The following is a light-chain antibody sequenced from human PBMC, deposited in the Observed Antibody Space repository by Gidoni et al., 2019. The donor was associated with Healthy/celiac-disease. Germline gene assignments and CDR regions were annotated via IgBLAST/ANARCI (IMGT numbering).Light chain of an antibody. V-gene: IGLV3-1*01. CDR1: KVGDKY. J-gene: IGLJ2*01. CDR3: QAWDSSTAV. Sequence: SYERTQPPSVSVSPGQTASITCSGDKVGDKYACWYQQKPGQSPVLVIYQASKRPSGIPERFSGSNSGNTASLTISGTQAMDEADYYCQAWDSSTAVFGGGTKLTVL. CDR2: QAS.